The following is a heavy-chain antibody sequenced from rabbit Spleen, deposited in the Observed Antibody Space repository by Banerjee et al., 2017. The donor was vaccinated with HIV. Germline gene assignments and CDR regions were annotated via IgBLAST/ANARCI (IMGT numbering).Heavy chain of an antibody. CDR2: IDPVFGIT. CDR1: GFDFSNYY. Sequence: QLKESGGGLVQPGGSLKLSCKASGFDFSNYYMNWVRQAPGKGLEWIGYIDPVFGITYYASWVNGRFTISSHNAQNTLHLQLNSLTAADTATYFCARDLDDVAGWNFGWWGPGTLVTVS. V-gene: IGHV1S7*01. D-gene: IGHD4-1*01. CDR3: ARDLDDVAGWNFGW. J-gene: IGHJ4*01.